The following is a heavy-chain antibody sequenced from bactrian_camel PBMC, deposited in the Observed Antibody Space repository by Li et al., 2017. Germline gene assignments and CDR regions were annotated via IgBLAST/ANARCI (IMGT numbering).Heavy chain of an antibody. D-gene: IGHD2*01. CDR3: AYDLLGAYSYSLGY. CDR1: ALTFSRYD. J-gene: IGHJ4*01. CDR2: IQSDGTT. Sequence: VQLVESGGGLVQPGGSLRLSCAASALTFSRYDMSWVRQTPGKERVVVSTIQSDGTTYYADSVKGRFTISRDNAKNTLLPQLNSLKTEDTAMYYCAYDLLGAYSYSLGYWGQGTQVTVS. V-gene: IGHV3S10*01.